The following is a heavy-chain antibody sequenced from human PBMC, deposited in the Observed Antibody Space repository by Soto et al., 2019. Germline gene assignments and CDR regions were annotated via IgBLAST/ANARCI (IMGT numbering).Heavy chain of an antibody. V-gene: IGHV3-23*01. Sequence: EVQILESGGGLVQPGGSLRLSGAPSDSTFSSFARNWFRQAPGKGLEWVSFISDRVGRTYYADSVKGRFTISRDNSKNTLYLQMNSLRAEDTAMYYCAKSLNIPWQNWFDLWGQGTLVTVSS. CDR2: ISDRVGRT. J-gene: IGHJ5*02. CDR3: AKSLNIPWQNWFDL. CDR1: DSTFSSFA.